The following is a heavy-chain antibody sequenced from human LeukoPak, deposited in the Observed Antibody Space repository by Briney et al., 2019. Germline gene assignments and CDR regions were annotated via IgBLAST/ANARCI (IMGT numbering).Heavy chain of an antibody. V-gene: IGHV4-38-2*02. CDR1: GYSISSGYY. CDR3: ATYSSSWYWYFDL. CDR2: IYFTGNT. D-gene: IGHD6-13*01. J-gene: IGHJ2*01. Sequence: PSETLSLTCTVSGYSISSGYYWGWIRQSPGKGLEWIGSIYFTGNTYYNPSLKSRVTISVDTSKKQFSLKLSSVTAADTAVYYCATYSSSWYWYFDLWGRGTLVTVSS.